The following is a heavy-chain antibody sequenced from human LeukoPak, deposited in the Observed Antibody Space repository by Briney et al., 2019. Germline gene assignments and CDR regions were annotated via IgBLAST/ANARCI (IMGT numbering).Heavy chain of an antibody. CDR2: IIPIFGTA. CDR3: ARVGLGYCSSTSCYEDGMDV. CDR1: GGTFSSYA. D-gene: IGHD2-2*01. Sequence: SVKVSCKASGGTFSSYAISWVRQAPGQGLEWMGGIIPIFGTANYAQKFQGRVTITADESTSTAYMELSSLRSEDTAVYYCARVGLGYCSSTSCYEDGMDVWGQGTTVTVSS. J-gene: IGHJ6*02. V-gene: IGHV1-69*13.